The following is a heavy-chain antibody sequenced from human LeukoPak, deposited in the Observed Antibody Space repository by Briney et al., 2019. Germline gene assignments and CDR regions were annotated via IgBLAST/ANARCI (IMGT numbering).Heavy chain of an antibody. CDR2: ISGSGGST. J-gene: IGHJ3*02. CDR1: GFTFSSYA. CDR3: AKSMVRGVIRPGAFDI. D-gene: IGHD3-10*01. V-gene: IGHV3-23*01. Sequence: GGSLRLSCAASGFTFSSYAMSWVRQAPGKGLEWVSAISGSGGSTYYADSVKGRFTISRDNSKNTLYLQMNSLRAEDTAVYYCAKSMVRGVIRPGAFDIWGQGTMVTVSS.